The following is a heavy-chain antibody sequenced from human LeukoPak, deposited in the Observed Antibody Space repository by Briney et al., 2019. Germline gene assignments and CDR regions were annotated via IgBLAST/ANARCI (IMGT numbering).Heavy chain of an antibody. V-gene: IGHV2-5*02. Sequence: SGPTLVQPSQTFTLTCTFSGFSLTTSGVGVGWIRQPPGKALEWLALIYGDDDKLYSPSLNSRLTVTNDTSENQVVLTMANMDPVDTATDYCAQQNSYGFLLFDYWGQGTLVTVSA. CDR1: GFSLTTSGVG. CDR3: AQQNSYGFLLFDY. CDR2: IYGDDDK. D-gene: IGHD5-18*01. J-gene: IGHJ4*02.